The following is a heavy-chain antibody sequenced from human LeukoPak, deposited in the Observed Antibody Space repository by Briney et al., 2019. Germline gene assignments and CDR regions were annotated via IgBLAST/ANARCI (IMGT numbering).Heavy chain of an antibody. Sequence: PGGSLRLSCAASGFTFSSYWMSWVRQASGKGLEWVANIKQDGSEKYYVDSVKGRFTISRDNAKNSLYLQMNSLRAEDTAVYYCARDRADYGDYVPWFDPWGQGTLVTVSS. CDR2: IKQDGSEK. CDR3: ARDRADYGDYVPWFDP. CDR1: GFTFSSYW. D-gene: IGHD4-17*01. J-gene: IGHJ5*02. V-gene: IGHV3-7*03.